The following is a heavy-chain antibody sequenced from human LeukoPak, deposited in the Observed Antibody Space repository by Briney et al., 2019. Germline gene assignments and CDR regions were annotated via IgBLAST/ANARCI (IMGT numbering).Heavy chain of an antibody. CDR3: AKDASGVIYYFDS. J-gene: IGHJ4*02. Sequence: ASVKVSCKASGYTLTDYYIHWVRQAPGQGLEWMGRINPNGGGTNYAQRFQGRVTMTRDTSISTAYMELNSLRSDDTAVYYCAKDASGVIYYFDSWGQGTLVTVSS. D-gene: IGHD3-16*01. CDR2: INPNGGGT. CDR1: GYTLTDYY. V-gene: IGHV1-2*06.